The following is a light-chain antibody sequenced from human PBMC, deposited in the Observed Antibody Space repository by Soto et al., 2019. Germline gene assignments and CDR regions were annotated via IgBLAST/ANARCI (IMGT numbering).Light chain of an antibody. CDR1: SRDVGAYNY. J-gene: IGLJ2*01. CDR2: EVS. V-gene: IGLV2-8*01. CDR3: SSYAGTNTHVI. Sequence: QSALTQPPSASGSPGQSVTISCTGSSRDVGAYNYVSWYQQHPDKAPKLIIYEVSKRPSGVPDRFSGSKSGNTASLTVSGLQPEDEGDYHCSSYAGTNTHVIFGGGTKLTVL.